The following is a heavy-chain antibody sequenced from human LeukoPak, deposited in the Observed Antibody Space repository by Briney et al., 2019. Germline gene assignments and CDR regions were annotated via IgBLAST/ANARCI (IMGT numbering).Heavy chain of an antibody. Sequence: GSLRLSCAASGFTFSSYEMNWGRQAPGKGLEWVSYISSSGSMIYYADSVKGRFTISRDNAKNSLYLQMSSLRAEDTAVYYCAREDLPSGSDTYDYWGQGTLVTVSS. CDR2: ISSSGSMI. D-gene: IGHD1-26*01. CDR3: AREDLPSGSDTYDY. CDR1: GFTFSSYE. J-gene: IGHJ4*02. V-gene: IGHV3-48*03.